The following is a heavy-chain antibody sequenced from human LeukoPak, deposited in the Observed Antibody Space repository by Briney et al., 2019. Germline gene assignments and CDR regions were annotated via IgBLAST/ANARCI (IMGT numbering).Heavy chain of an antibody. Sequence: PSETLSLTCTVSGGSISSGSYYWSWIRQPAGKGLEWIGRIYTSGSTNYNPSLKSRVTISVDTSKNQFSLKLSSVTAADTAVYYCARLVMSAEGWFDPWGQGTLVTVSS. CDR3: ARLVMSAEGWFDP. D-gene: IGHD3-9*01. V-gene: IGHV4-61*02. CDR1: GGSISSGSYY. J-gene: IGHJ5*02. CDR2: IYTSGST.